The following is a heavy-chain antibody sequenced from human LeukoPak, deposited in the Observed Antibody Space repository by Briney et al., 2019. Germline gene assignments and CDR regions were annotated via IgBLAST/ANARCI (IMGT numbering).Heavy chain of an antibody. CDR2: IYYSGNT. D-gene: IGHD1-26*01. CDR3: AREGQQWDLLLAGAFDI. CDR1: GDSISSSNSY. Sequence: SETLSLTCTVSGDSISSSNSYWGWIRQPPGKGLEWIGSIYYSGNTYYNASLKSRVTISVDTSKNQFSLKLSSVTAADTAVYYCAREGQQWDLLLAGAFDIWGQGTTVTVSS. J-gene: IGHJ3*02. V-gene: IGHV4-39*07.